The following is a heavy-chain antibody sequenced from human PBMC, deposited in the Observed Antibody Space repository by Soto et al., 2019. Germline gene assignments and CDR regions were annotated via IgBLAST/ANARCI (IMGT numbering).Heavy chain of an antibody. Sequence: NPSETLSLTCTVSGGSVSSGSYYWSWIRQPPGKGLEWIGYIYYSGSTNYNPSLKSRVTISVDTSKNQFPLKLSSVTAADTAVYYCARDPIVGATRFDYWGQGTLVTVSS. CDR1: GGSVSSGSYY. CDR2: IYYSGST. CDR3: ARDPIVGATRFDY. J-gene: IGHJ4*02. D-gene: IGHD1-26*01. V-gene: IGHV4-61*01.